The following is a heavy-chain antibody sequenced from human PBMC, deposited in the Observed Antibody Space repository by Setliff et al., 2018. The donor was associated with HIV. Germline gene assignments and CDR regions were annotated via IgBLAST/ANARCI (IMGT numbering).Heavy chain of an antibody. Sequence: GGSLRLSCAASGFTFSSHWMGWVRQAAGKGLEWVADTRPDGSGKYYLASVKDRFTITRDNAKNSVDLQMNSLRVEDTAVYYCARVRHRGYYYGSGSFDYWGLGTLVTVSS. V-gene: IGHV3-7*01. CDR3: ARVRHRGYYYGSGSFDY. D-gene: IGHD3-10*01. CDR2: TRPDGSGK. CDR1: GFTFSSHW. J-gene: IGHJ4*02.